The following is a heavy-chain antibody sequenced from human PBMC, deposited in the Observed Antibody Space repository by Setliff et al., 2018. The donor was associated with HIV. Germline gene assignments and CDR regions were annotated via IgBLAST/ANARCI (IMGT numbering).Heavy chain of an antibody. CDR3: SRWPFDY. V-gene: IGHV3-48*01. CDR2: IALGGNTI. CDR1: GFIFSNYI. Sequence: GSLRLSCAAPGFIFSNYILTWVRQAPGKGLEWVSYIALGGNTIYYADSVRGRFTITRDDAENSVFLPMNSLRAEDTAVYNCSRWPFDYWGQGTLVTVSS. D-gene: IGHD5-12*01. J-gene: IGHJ4*02.